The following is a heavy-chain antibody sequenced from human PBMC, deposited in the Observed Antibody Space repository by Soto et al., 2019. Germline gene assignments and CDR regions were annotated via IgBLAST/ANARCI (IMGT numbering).Heavy chain of an antibody. D-gene: IGHD1-26*01. CDR1: GFTFSYYN. J-gene: IGHJ4*02. V-gene: IGHV3-21*01. CDR2: ISTSTTYI. CDR3: ARDPAGVGATDYFDY. Sequence: EVQLVESGGGLVKPGGSLRLSCAASGFTFSYYNMNWVRQAPGKGLEWVSSISTSTTYISYVDSARGRFTISRDNAKNSLYLQMNSLRAEDTAVYYCARDPAGVGATDYFDYWGQGTPVAVSS.